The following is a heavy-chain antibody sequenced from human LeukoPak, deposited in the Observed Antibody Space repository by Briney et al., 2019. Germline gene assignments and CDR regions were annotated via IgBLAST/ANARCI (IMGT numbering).Heavy chain of an antibody. CDR3: ARDGRIQLWLGSFDY. Sequence: GGSLRLSCAASGFTFSSYAMHWVRQAPGKGLEWVAVISYDGSNKYYADSVKGRFTISRDNSKNTLYLQMNSLRAEDTAVYYCARDGRIQLWLGSFDYWGQGTLVTVSS. D-gene: IGHD5-18*01. CDR1: GFTFSSYA. V-gene: IGHV3-30*04. CDR2: ISYDGSNK. J-gene: IGHJ4*02.